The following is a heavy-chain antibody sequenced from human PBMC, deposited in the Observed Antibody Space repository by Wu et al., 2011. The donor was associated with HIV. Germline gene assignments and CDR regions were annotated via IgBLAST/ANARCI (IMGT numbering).Heavy chain of an antibody. CDR2: IIPMHGTV. V-gene: IGHV1-69*05. J-gene: IGHJ6*03. Sequence: QVQLTQSGAEVKKPGSSVKVSCKASGGTFSNYVISWVRRAPGHGLEWMGGIIPMHGTVNYAQKFQGRVTITTDESTTTAYMELSSLRFEDTAVYYCARDSGGTYYYDSSGYSGYYMDVWGKGTTVTVSS. CDR1: GGTFSNYV. CDR3: ARDSGGTYYYDSSGYSGYYMDV. D-gene: IGHD3-22*01.